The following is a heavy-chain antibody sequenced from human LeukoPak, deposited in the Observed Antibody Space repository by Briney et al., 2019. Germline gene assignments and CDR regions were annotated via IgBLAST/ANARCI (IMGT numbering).Heavy chain of an antibody. D-gene: IGHD3-16*01. CDR2: IYYSGST. CDR3: ARLAMGVPDY. Sequence: SETLSLTCTVSGGSISSSSYYWGWIRQPPGKGLEWIGSIYYSGSTYYNSSLKSRVTISVDRSKNQFSLKLSSVTAADTAVYYCARLAMGVPDYWGQGTLVTVSP. V-gene: IGHV4-39*01. CDR1: GGSISSSSYY. J-gene: IGHJ4*02.